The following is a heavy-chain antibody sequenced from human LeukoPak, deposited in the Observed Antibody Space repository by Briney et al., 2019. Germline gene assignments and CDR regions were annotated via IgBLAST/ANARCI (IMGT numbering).Heavy chain of an antibody. J-gene: IGHJ4*02. CDR1: GGTFSSYA. D-gene: IGHD6-13*01. CDR3: ARDHTGFSSSSWYDY. CDR2: IIPIFGTA. V-gene: IGHV1-69*05. Sequence: ASVKVSCKASGGTFSSYAISWVRQAPGQGLEWMGGIIPIFGTANYAQKFQGRVTITTDESTSTAYMELSSLRSEDTAVYYCARDHTGFSSSSWYDYWGQGTLATVSS.